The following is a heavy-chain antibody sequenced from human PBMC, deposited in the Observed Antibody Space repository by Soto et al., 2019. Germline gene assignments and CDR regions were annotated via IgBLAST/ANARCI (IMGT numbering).Heavy chain of an antibody. D-gene: IGHD6-13*01. Sequence: SETLSLTYAVSSGYIISSNWRRCVRQPPGKGLEWIGEIYHSGSTNYNPSLKSRVTISVDKPKNQFSLKLSSVTAADTAVYYCARESSSSWTFDYWGQGTLVTVSS. CDR3: ARESSSSWTFDY. J-gene: IGHJ4*02. CDR1: SGYIISSNW. CDR2: IYHSGST. V-gene: IGHV4-4*02.